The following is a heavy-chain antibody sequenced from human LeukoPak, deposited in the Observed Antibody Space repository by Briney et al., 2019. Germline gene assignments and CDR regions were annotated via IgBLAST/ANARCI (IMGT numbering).Heavy chain of an antibody. CDR1: GYAISSGYQ. V-gene: IGHV4-38-2*02. Sequence: SETLSLTCGVSGYAISSGYQWAWIRQSPGKGLEWIGSIYHSGSAHYNPSLKSRVTISVETSKNQFSLNMYSVTTADTAVYYCARDPRWLTPDCTSTSCYENYFDPWGQGTLVTVSS. D-gene: IGHD2-2*01. CDR3: ARDPRWLTPDCTSTSCYENYFDP. J-gene: IGHJ5*02. CDR2: IYHSGSA.